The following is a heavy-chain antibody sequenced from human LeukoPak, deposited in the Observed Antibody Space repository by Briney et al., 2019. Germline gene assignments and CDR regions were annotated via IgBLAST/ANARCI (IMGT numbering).Heavy chain of an antibody. CDR3: ARVTPYYYDSSGYRRDYYYYRYV. D-gene: IGHD3-22*01. V-gene: IGHV1-8*03. CDR1: GYTFTSYD. Sequence: GASVTVSCKASGYTFTSYDINWVRQATGQGLEWMGWMNPNSGNTGYAQKFQGRVTITRNTSISTAYMELSSLRSEDTAVYYCARVTPYYYDSSGYRRDYYYYRYVWGKGTTVTVSS. CDR2: MNPNSGNT. J-gene: IGHJ6*03.